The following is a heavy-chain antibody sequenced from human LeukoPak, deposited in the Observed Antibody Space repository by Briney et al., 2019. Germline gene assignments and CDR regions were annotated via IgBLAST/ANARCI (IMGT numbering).Heavy chain of an antibody. V-gene: IGHV3-53*04. J-gene: IGHJ6*02. CDR3: ARSTPVDTARGYYGMDV. Sequence: GGSLRLSCAASGFTVSDNYMNWVRQAPGKGLEWVSTIYSGGSTYYADSVKGRFTISRHNSKNTLDLQMNSLRAEDTAVYYCARSTPVDTARGYYGMDVWGQGTTVTVSS. D-gene: IGHD5-18*01. CDR1: GFTVSDNY. CDR2: IYSGGST.